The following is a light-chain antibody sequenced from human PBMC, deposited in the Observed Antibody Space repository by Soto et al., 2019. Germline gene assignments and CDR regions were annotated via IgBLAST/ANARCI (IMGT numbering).Light chain of an antibody. Sequence: IQMTQSPSSLSASVGDRVTISCRASQGIGNALGWYQQKPGKPPKVLIYDASNLESGVPSRFSGSGSGTDFTLTISRLEPEDFAMYYCQQYGGSPQTFGRGTKVDIK. V-gene: IGKV1-13*02. J-gene: IGKJ1*01. CDR1: QGIGNA. CDR3: QQYGGSPQT. CDR2: DAS.